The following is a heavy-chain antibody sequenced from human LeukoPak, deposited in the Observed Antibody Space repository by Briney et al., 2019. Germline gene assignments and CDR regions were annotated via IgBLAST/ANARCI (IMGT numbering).Heavy chain of an antibody. Sequence: GESLKISCKGSGYSFTSYWIGWVRQMPGKGLEWMGIIYPGDSDTRYSPSFQGQVTISADKSISTAYLQWSSLKASDIAMYYCASPNGYSSGWPGGDAFDIWGQGTMVTVSS. CDR1: GYSFTSYW. CDR2: IYPGDSDT. D-gene: IGHD6-19*01. CDR3: ASPNGYSSGWPGGDAFDI. V-gene: IGHV5-51*01. J-gene: IGHJ3*02.